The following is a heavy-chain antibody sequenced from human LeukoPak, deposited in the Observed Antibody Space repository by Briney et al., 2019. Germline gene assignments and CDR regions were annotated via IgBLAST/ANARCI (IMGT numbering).Heavy chain of an antibody. V-gene: IGHV4-34*01. D-gene: IGHD6-13*01. Sequence: PSETLSLTCAVYGGSFSGYYWSWIRQPPGKGLEWIGEINHSESTNYNPSLKSRVTISVDTSKNQFSLKLSSVTAADTAVYYCARGRRGDSSSRGNWFDPWGQGTLVTVSS. CDR2: INHSEST. CDR1: GGSFSGYY. J-gene: IGHJ5*02. CDR3: ARGRRGDSSSRGNWFDP.